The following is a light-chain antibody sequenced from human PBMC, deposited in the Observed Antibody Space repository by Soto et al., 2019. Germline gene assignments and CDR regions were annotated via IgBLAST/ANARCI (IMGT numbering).Light chain of an antibody. CDR3: EAWDSNTNWV. J-gene: IGLJ3*02. V-gene: IGLV4-60*02. CDR2: LEGSGSY. CDR1: SGHSSYI. Sequence: QAVVTQSSSASASLGSSVKLTCTLSSGHSSYIIAWHQQQPGKAPRYLMKLEGSGSYNKGSGVPDRFSGSSSGADRYLTISNLQFEDEADYYSEAWDSNTNWVFGGGTKVTVL.